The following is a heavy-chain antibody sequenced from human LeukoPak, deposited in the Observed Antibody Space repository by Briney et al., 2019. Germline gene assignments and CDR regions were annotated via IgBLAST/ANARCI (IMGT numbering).Heavy chain of an antibody. CDR3: AREGSIYYYDSSGYLGY. D-gene: IGHD3-22*01. CDR2: IYYSGST. J-gene: IGHJ4*02. Sequence: SETLSLTXTVSGGSISSGDYYWSWIRQPPGKGLEWIGYIYYSGSTYYNPSLKSRVTISVDTSKNQFSLKLSSVTAADTAVYYCAREGSIYYYDSSGYLGYWGQGNLVTVSS. CDR1: GGSISSGDYY. V-gene: IGHV4-30-4*08.